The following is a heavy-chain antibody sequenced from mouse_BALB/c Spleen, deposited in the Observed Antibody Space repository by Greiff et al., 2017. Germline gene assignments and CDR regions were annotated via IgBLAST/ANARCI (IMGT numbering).Heavy chain of an antibody. CDR3: ARSGQLGPIDY. CDR2: IDPYNGGT. Sequence: VQLQQSGPELVKPGASVKVSCKASGYAFTSYNMYWVKQSHGKSLEWIGYIDPYNGGTSYNQKFKGKATLTVDKSSSTVYMHLNSLTSEDSAVYYCARSGQLGPIDYWGQGTTLTVSS. CDR1: GYAFTSYN. J-gene: IGHJ2*01. V-gene: IGHV1S135*01. D-gene: IGHD3-1*01.